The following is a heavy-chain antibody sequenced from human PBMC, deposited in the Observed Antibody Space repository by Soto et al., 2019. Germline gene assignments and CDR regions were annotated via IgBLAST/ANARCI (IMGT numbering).Heavy chain of an antibody. CDR2: IYYIGTT. CDR1: GDSKGSGDYC. J-gene: IGHJ5*02. V-gene: IGHV4-30-4*01. D-gene: IGHD3-10*01. Sequence: QVQLQESGPGLVKPSQTLSLTCTVSGDSKGSGDYCWTWIRQPPGKGLEWIGYIYYIGTTFYNPSLESRVNISIDTSKNHFSLRLTSVTAADTAVYYCSRGSTYYGFLTWGQGTLVTVSS. CDR3: SRGSTYYGFLT.